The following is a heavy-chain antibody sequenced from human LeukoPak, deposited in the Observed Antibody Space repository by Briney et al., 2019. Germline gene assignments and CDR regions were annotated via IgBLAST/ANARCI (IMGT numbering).Heavy chain of an antibody. V-gene: IGHV1-69*05. Sequence: GSSVKVSCKASGGTFSSYAISWVRQAPGQGLEWMGGIIPIFGTANYAQKFQGRVTITTDESTSTAYMELRSLRSDDTAVYYCVWAAGIRNWFDPWGQGTLVTVSS. CDR1: GGTFSSYA. J-gene: IGHJ5*02. CDR2: IIPIFGTA. CDR3: VWAAGIRNWFDP. D-gene: IGHD6-13*01.